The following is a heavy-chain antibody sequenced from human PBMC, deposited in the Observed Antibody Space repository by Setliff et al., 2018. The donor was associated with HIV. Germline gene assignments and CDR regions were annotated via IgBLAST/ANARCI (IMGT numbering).Heavy chain of an antibody. V-gene: IGHV4-59*01. CDR3: ARATATWLVDN. Sequence: SETLSLTCNVSGASISSYYWSWIRQPPGKGLEWIVYVYHSGGTNYNPSLKSRLTISTDASKNQFSLKLSSVTTADTAVYYCARATATWLVDNWGQGTLVTVS. D-gene: IGHD2-15*01. CDR1: GASISSYY. CDR2: VYHSGGT. J-gene: IGHJ4*02.